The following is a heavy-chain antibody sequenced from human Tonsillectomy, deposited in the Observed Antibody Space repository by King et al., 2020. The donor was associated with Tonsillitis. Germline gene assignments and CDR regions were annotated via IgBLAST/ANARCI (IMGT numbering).Heavy chain of an antibody. CDR2: ISYDGSNR. CDR1: GFTFSSYA. J-gene: IGHJ3*02. V-gene: IGHV3-30*04. Sequence: VQLVESGGGVVQPGRSLRLSCAASGFTFSSYAMHWVRQAPGKGLEWVAVISYDGSNRYYADSVKGRFTISRDNSKNTLYLQMNGLRPEDTAVYYCARDRGDTDYYDTGPDAFDTWGQGTMVTVSS. CDR3: ARDRGDTDYYDTGPDAFDT. D-gene: IGHD3-22*01.